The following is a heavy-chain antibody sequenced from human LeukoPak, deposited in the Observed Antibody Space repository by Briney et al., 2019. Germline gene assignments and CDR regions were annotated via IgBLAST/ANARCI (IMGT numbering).Heavy chain of an antibody. Sequence: ASVKVSCKASGYTFTGYYMHWVRQAPGQGLEWMGRIKPNSGGTNYAQKFQGRVTMTRDTSISTAYMELSRLRSDDTAVYYCARGRAPDMVRGVFDYWGQGTLVTVSS. V-gene: IGHV1-2*06. J-gene: IGHJ4*02. CDR2: IKPNSGGT. CDR3: ARGRAPDMVRGVFDY. CDR1: GYTFTGYY. D-gene: IGHD3-10*01.